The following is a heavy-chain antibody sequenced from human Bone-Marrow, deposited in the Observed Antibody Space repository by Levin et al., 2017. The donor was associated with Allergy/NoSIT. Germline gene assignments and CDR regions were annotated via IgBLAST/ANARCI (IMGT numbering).Heavy chain of an antibody. CDR1: GGSIISSSDC. J-gene: IGHJ6*02. CDR3: ARHVPEAIDSKWDMKPPYYYYGMDV. Sequence: SETLSLTCTVSGGSIISSSDCWGWIRQPPGKGLEWIGSIHYTGSTYYTPSLKSRVIMSVDTSKNEFSLKVASVTAADTAVYYCARHVPEAIDSKWDMKPPYYYYGMDVWGQGTTVTVSS. D-gene: IGHD1-26*01. V-gene: IGHV4-39*01. CDR2: IHYTGST.